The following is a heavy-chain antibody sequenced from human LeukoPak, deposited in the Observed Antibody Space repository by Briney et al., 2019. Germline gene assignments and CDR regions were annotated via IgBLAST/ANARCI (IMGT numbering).Heavy chain of an antibody. D-gene: IGHD2-2*01. V-gene: IGHV3-11*01. J-gene: IGHJ4*02. CDR1: GFTFSDYY. CDR2: ISSSGSTI. CDR3: AKDMFYCSSNSCSLDTNGLDY. Sequence: GGSLRLSCAASGFTFSDYYMSWIRQAPGKGLEWVSYISSSGSTIYYAESVKGRFTISRDNAKNSLYLQVNSLRAEDAALYYCAKDMFYCSSNSCSLDTNGLDYWGRGTLVTVSS.